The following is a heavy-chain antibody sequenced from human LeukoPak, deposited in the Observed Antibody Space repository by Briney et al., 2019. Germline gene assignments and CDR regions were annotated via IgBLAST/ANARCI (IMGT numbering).Heavy chain of an antibody. CDR1: GYIFTGYY. J-gene: IGHJ4*02. Sequence: ASVKVSCKASGYIFTGYYMHWVRQAPGQGREWMGWINPNSGGTNYGQKLQGRVSMTRHTPIHTAYMALSRLRSDETAVYYCERVCILTGYYPTSDYWAQRTLVSVSS. CDR2: INPNSGGT. CDR3: ERVCILTGYYPTSDY. D-gene: IGHD3-9*01. V-gene: IGHV1-2*02.